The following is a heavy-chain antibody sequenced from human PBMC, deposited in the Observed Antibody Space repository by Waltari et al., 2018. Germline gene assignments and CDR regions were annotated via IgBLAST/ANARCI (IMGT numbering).Heavy chain of an antibody. CDR1: GGSFSGYY. Sequence: QVQLQQWGAGLLKPSETLSLTCAVYGGSFSGYYWSWIRQPPGKGLEWIGEINHSGRTNYNPSLKSRVTISVDTSKNQFSLKLSSVTAADTAVYYCARGRRYYYMDVWGKGTTVTISS. CDR2: INHSGRT. J-gene: IGHJ6*03. CDR3: ARGRRYYYMDV. V-gene: IGHV4-34*01.